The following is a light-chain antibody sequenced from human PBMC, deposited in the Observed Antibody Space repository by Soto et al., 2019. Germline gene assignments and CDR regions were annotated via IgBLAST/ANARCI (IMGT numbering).Light chain of an antibody. CDR1: EDISSY. J-gene: IGKJ5*01. V-gene: IGKV1-9*01. Sequence: DIQLTQSPSFLSASVGDRVTITCRASEDISSYLAWYQQKPGKAPEFLIYAAFTLESGVPSRFSGRGSWTEFTLTISSLQPEDFATYYCQRLNNYPITFGQGTRLEIK. CDR3: QRLNNYPIT. CDR2: AAF.